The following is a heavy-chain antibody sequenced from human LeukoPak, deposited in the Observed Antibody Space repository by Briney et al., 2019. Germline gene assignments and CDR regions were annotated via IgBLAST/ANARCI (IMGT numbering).Heavy chain of an antibody. CDR3: ARASVYYSDI. J-gene: IGHJ3*02. CDR2: ISGYNGNT. V-gene: IGHV1-18*01. CDR1: GYTFTNYG. Sequence: ASVKVSCKASGYTFTNYGISSVRPAPGQGFEWMGWISGYNGNTNYPQNLQGRVTMTTDTSTSTAYMELRSLRSDDTAVYYCARASVYYSDIWGQGTMVTVSS. D-gene: IGHD2/OR15-2a*01.